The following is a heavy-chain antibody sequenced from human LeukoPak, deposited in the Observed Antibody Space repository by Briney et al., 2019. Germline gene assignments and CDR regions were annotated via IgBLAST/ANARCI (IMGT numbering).Heavy chain of an antibody. D-gene: IGHD2-15*01. CDR3: AKEGYCSGGSCLTIRNVFDY. CDR2: ISWNSGST. V-gene: IGHV3-9*01. CDR1: GFTFDDYA. J-gene: IGHJ4*02. Sequence: GGSLRLSCAASGFTFDDYAMHWVRQAPGKGLEWVSGISWNSGSTGYADSVKGRFTISRDNAKNSLYLQMNSLRAEDTALYYCAKEGYCSGGSCLTIRNVFDYWGQGTLVTVSS.